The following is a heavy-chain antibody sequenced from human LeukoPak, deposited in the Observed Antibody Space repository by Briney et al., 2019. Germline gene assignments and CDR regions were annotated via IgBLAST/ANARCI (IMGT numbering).Heavy chain of an antibody. CDR3: VKDSGWFHFDS. CDR1: GFTVSSSY. V-gene: IGHV3-53*01. Sequence: GGSLRLSCAASGFTVSSSYVSWVRQAPGKGLEWVSVFYSGGKTYYTDSVKGRFTISRDNSKNTLYLQMNSLRAEDTAVYYCVKDSGWFHFDSWGQGTLVTVSS. J-gene: IGHJ4*02. D-gene: IGHD6-19*01. CDR2: FYSGGKT.